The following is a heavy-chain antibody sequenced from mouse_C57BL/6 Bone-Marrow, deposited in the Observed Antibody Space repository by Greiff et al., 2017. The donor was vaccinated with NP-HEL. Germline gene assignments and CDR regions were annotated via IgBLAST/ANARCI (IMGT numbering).Heavy chain of an antibody. Sequence: QVQLQQPGAELVRPGTSVKLSCKASGYTFTSYWMHWVKQRPGQGLEWIGVIDPSDSYTNYNQKFKGKATLTVATSSSTAYMQLSSLTSEDSAVYYCARFYFWGQGTTLTVSS. J-gene: IGHJ2*01. CDR3: ARFYF. CDR1: GYTFTSYW. V-gene: IGHV1-59*01. CDR2: IDPSDSYT.